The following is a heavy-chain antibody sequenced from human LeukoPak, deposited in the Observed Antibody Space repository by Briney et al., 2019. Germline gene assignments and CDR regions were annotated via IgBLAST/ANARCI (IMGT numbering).Heavy chain of an antibody. V-gene: IGHV7-4-1*02. CDR1: GYTFTSYA. CDR3: ARDFTLSTGTTNYYYMDV. CDR2: INTNTGNP. Sequence: GASVKVSCKASGYTFTSYAMNWVRQAPGQRLEWMGWINTNTGNPTYAQGFTGRFVFSLDTSVSTAYLQISSLKAEDTAAYYCARDFTLSTGTTNYYYMDVWGKGTTVTVSS. D-gene: IGHD1-7*01. J-gene: IGHJ6*03.